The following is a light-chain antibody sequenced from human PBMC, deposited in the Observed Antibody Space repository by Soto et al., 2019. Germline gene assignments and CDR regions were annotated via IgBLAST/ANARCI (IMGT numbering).Light chain of an antibody. CDR3: CSFAGGNSFWL. Sequence: QSVLTQPASVSGSPGQTITISCTGTSSDVGGYDVVSWYQQHPGKAPKLLIYEVAKRPSGVSNRFSGSKSGNTASLTVSGLQAEDEADYHCCSFAGGNSFWLFGGGTQLTVL. V-gene: IGLV2-23*02. J-gene: IGLJ3*02. CDR1: SSDVGGYDV. CDR2: EVA.